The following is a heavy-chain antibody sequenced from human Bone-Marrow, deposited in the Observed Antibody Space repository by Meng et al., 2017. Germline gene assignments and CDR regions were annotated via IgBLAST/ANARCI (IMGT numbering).Heavy chain of an antibody. V-gene: IGHV1-8*01. CDR3: ARDRSTRGGYNY. J-gene: IGHJ4*02. CDR2: MNPNSGNT. Sequence: QGQLCQSGLEWNKPGAQVKVSCKASGYTFTSYDINWVRQATGQGLEWMGWMNPNSGNTGYAQKLQGRVTMTTDTSTSTAYMELRSLRSDDTAVYYCARDRSTRGGYNYWGQGTLVTVSS. CDR1: GYTFTSYD. D-gene: IGHD3-16*01.